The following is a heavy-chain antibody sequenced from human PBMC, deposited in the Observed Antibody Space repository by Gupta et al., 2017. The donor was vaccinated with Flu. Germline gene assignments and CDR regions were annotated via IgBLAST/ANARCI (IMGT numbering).Heavy chain of an antibody. J-gene: IGHJ3*02. CDR3: ASRGHAMIVVVDLGDDAFDI. CDR1: GGTFSSYA. V-gene: IGHV1-69*06. D-gene: IGHD3-22*01. CDR2: IIPICGTS. Sequence: QVQLVQSGAEVKKPGSSVKVSCKASGGTFSSYAISWVRQAPGQGLDWMGGIIPICGTSNYAQKFQGRVTITADKSTSTAYMELSSLRSEDTAVYYCASRGHAMIVVVDLGDDAFDIWGQGTMVTVSS.